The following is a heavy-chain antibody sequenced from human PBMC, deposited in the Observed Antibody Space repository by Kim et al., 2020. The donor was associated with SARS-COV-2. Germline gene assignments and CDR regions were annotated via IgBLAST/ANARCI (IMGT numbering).Heavy chain of an antibody. D-gene: IGHD3-10*01. CDR3: ARATYYYGSGLDY. J-gene: IGHJ4*02. Sequence: GGSLRLSCAASGFTFSSYSMNWVRQAPGKGLEWVSSISSSSSYIYYADSVKGRFTISRDNTKNSLYLQMNSLRAEDTAVYYCARATYYYGSGLDYWGQGTLVTVSS. V-gene: IGHV3-21*01. CDR1: GFTFSSYS. CDR2: ISSSSSYI.